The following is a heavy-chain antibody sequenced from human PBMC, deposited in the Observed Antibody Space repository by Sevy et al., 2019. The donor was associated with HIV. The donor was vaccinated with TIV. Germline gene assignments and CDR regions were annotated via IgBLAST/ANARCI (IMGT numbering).Heavy chain of an antibody. Sequence: ASVKVSCRTSGYTFRSYGISWVRQAPGQGLEWMGWISPYTGDTDFAQKVHGRVSMTTDTSTNTAYMGLRSLRSDDTAVYDCARDKPQGVVVVPGAMWGGVDYWGQGTLVTVSS. V-gene: IGHV1-18*01. CDR2: ISPYTGDT. CDR1: GYTFRSYG. J-gene: IGHJ4*02. CDR3: ARDKPQGVVVVPGAMWGGVDY. D-gene: IGHD2-2*01.